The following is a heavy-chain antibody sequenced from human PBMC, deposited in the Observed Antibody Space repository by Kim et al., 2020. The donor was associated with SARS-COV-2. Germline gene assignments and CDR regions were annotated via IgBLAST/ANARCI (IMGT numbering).Heavy chain of an antibody. Sequence: SETLSLTCAVYGGSFSGYYWSWIRQPPGKGLEWIGEINHSGSTNYNPSLKSRVTISVDTSKNQFSLKLSSVTAADTAVYYCARATIAAAEGDLGEGFDYWGQGTLVTVSS. CDR3: ARATIAAAEGDLGEGFDY. CDR2: INHSGST. V-gene: IGHV4-34*01. D-gene: IGHD6-13*01. CDR1: GGSFSGYY. J-gene: IGHJ4*02.